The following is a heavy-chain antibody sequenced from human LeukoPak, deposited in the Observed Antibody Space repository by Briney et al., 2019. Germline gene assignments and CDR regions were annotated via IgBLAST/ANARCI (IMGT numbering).Heavy chain of an antibody. Sequence: PGGSLRLSCAASGFTLSSYAMGWVRQAPGKGLEWVSGISGSGGSTYYADSVKGRFTISRDNSKNTLYLQMNSLRAEDTAVYYCAKGSDGDYGFDYWGQGTLVTVSS. CDR2: ISGSGGST. CDR3: AKGSDGDYGFDY. CDR1: GFTLSSYA. V-gene: IGHV3-23*01. D-gene: IGHD4-17*01. J-gene: IGHJ4*02.